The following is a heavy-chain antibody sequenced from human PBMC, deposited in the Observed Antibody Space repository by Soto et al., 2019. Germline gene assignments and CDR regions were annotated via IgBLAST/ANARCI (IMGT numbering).Heavy chain of an antibody. CDR3: THLLSLAHPYSYL. J-gene: IGHJ4*02. CDR1: GYTFTSYG. Sequence: ASVKVSCKASGYTFTSYGISWVRQAPGQGLEWMGWISAYNGNTNYAQKLQGRFTISRDDSKNTMYLQMDSLKTEDTAVYYCTHLLSLAHPYSYLWGQGTQVTVSS. D-gene: IGHD2-21*01. CDR2: ISAYNGNT. V-gene: IGHV1-18*01.